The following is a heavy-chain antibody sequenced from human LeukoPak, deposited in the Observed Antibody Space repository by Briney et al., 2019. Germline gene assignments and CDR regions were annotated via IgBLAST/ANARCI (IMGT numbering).Heavy chain of an antibody. Sequence: GSSVKVSCKASGGTFSSYAISWVRQAPGQGLEWMGGIIPIFGTANYAQKFQGRVTITRDTSASTAYMELSSLRSEDTAVYYCARESRGYYGSGSLYYGMDVWGQGTTVTVSS. V-gene: IGHV1-69*05. J-gene: IGHJ6*02. CDR1: GGTFSSYA. CDR3: ARESRGYYGSGSLYYGMDV. CDR2: IIPIFGTA. D-gene: IGHD3-10*01.